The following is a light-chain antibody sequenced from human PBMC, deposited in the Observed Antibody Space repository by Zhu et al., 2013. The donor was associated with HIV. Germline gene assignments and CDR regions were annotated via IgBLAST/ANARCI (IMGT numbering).Light chain of an antibody. CDR1: SGSIASNY. CDR3: QSYDSSIWV. Sequence: NFMLTQPHSVSESPGKTVTISCTRTSGSIASNYVQWYQQRPGSSPTTVIYEHDQRPSGVPDRFSGSIDRSSNSASLTISGLRTEDEANYYCQSYDSSIWVFGGGTKLTVL. CDR2: EHD. J-gene: IGLJ3*02. V-gene: IGLV6-57*01.